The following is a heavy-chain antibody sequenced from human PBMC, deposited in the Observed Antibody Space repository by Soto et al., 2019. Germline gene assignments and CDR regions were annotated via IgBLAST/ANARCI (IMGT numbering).Heavy chain of an antibody. D-gene: IGHD6-13*01. J-gene: IGHJ6*02. CDR1: GFTFRSYG. CDR2: IWFDGSKK. V-gene: IGHV3-33*01. Sequence: QMQLVESGGGVVQPGRSLRLSCAASGFTFRSYGIHWVRQAPGKGLEWVALIWFDGSKKYYVDSVKGRFAVSRDNSKNTRYLQMTSLRLGDTAVYYVAPDRIVAAGSGMDVWGQETTVTVSS. CDR3: APDRIVAAGSGMDV.